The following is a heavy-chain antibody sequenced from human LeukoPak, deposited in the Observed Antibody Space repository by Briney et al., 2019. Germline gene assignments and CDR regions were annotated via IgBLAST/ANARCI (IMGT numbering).Heavy chain of an antibody. CDR3: TGPPD. CDR1: GLSVSDAW. CDR2: IKGKTAGGTT. Sequence: PGGSLRLSRAASGLSVSDAWMSWVRQAPGKGLEWVGRIKGKTAGGTTDYVASVKGRFTISRDDSKNTLYLQMNSLSTEDTAVYYCTGPPDWGQGTLVTVSS. J-gene: IGHJ4*02. V-gene: IGHV3-15*01.